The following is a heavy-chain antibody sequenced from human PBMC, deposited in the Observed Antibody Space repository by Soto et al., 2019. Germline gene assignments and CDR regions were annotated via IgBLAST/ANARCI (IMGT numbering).Heavy chain of an antibody. Sequence: QVQLVESGGGVVQPGRSLRLSCAASGFTFSSYGMHWVRQAPGKGLEWVAVISYDESEKYYGDSVEGRFTISRDNSKNTLYLQMNSLRTEDTAVYYCAKSGYSGGPTLYLENWVQATLVTVSS. V-gene: IGHV3-30*18. D-gene: IGHD6-19*01. J-gene: IGHJ1*01. CDR1: GFTFSSYG. CDR2: ISYDESEK. CDR3: AKSGYSGGPTLYLEN.